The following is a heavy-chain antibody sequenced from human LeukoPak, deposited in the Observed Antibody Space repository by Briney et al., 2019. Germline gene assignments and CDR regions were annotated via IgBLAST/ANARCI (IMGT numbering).Heavy chain of an antibody. V-gene: IGHV4-39*07. CDR2: IYYSGST. J-gene: IGHJ4*02. D-gene: IGHD5-12*01. CDR1: GGSISSSSYY. CDR3: ARGLGSGYDGGIDY. Sequence: SETLSLTCTVSGGSISSSSYYWGWIRQPPGKGLEWIGSIYYSGSTYYNPSLKSRVTISVDTSKNQFSLKLSSVTAADTAVYYCARGLGSGYDGGIDYWGQGTLVTVSS.